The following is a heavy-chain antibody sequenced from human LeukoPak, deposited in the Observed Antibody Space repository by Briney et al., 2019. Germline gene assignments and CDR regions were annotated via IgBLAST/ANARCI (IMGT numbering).Heavy chain of an antibody. V-gene: IGHV3-21*04. D-gene: IGHD2-15*01. CDR2: ISSSTKNK. J-gene: IGHJ6*03. CDR1: GFTFSSYS. CDR3: AKRAGLLPYYMDV. Sequence: GGSLRLSCAASGFTFSSYSMNWVRQAPGKGLEWVSSISSSTKNKYYADSVKGRFTISRDNAKNSLYLQMNSLRAEDTAIYYCAKRAGLLPYYMDVWGKGTTVTVSS.